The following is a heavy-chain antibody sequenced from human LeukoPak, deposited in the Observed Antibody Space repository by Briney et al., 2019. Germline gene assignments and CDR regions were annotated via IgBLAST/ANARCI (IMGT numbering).Heavy chain of an antibody. D-gene: IGHD2-21*02. CDR1: GFTFSSYA. CDR3: AKLKLTHTYCGGDCFFDY. CDR2: ISGSGGST. J-gene: IGHJ4*02. V-gene: IGHV3-23*01. Sequence: GGSLRLSCAASGFTFSSYAMSWVRQAPGKGLEWVSAISGSGGSTYYADPVKGRFTISRDNSKNTLYLQMNSLRAEDTAVYYCAKLKLTHTYCGGDCFFDYWGQGTLVTVSS.